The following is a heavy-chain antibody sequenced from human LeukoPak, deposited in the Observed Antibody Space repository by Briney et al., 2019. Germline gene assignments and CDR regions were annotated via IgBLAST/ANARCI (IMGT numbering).Heavy chain of an antibody. CDR3: ARETDYYDSSGYDY. J-gene: IGHJ4*02. Sequence: ASVKVSCKASGYTFTSYGFSWVRQAPGQGLEWMGWISPYNGNTNYAQKLQGRVTMTTDTSTSTAYMELRSLRSDDTAVYYCARETDYYDSSGYDYWGQGTLVTVSS. D-gene: IGHD3-22*01. CDR2: ISPYNGNT. V-gene: IGHV1-18*01. CDR1: GYTFTSYG.